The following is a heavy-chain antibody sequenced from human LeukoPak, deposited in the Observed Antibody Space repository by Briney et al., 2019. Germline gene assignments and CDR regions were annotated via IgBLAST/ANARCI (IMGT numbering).Heavy chain of an antibody. CDR2: ISGSGGST. CDR3: AKGANQGGGLGYCSSTSCPPDY. J-gene: IGHJ4*02. V-gene: IGHV3-23*01. D-gene: IGHD2-2*01. CDR1: GFTFDDYA. Sequence: GRSLRLSCAASGFTFDDYAMHWVRQAPGKGLEWVSAISGSGGSTYYADSVKGRFTISRDNSKNTLYLQMNSLRAEDTAVYYCAKGANQGGGLGYCSSTSCPPDYWGQGTLVTVSS.